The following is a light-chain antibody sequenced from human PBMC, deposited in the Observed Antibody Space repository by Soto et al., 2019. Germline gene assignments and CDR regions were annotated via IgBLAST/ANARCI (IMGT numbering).Light chain of an antibody. V-gene: IGKV4-1*01. CDR3: QQYYNTPFT. J-gene: IGKJ3*01. CDR1: QSVLYSSNNKNY. Sequence: DIVMTQSPDSLAVSLGERVTINCKSSQSVLYSSNNKNYLAWYQQNPGQPPKLLIYWASTRESGVPDRFSGSGSGTDFTLTINSLQAEDVAVYYCQQYYNTPFTFGPGTKVYIK. CDR2: WAS.